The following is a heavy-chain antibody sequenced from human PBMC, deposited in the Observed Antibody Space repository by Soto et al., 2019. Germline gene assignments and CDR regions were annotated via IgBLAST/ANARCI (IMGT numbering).Heavy chain of an antibody. V-gene: IGHV3-30*18. CDR3: AKFLGSGSYYTGYY. CDR1: GFTFSSYG. CDR2: ISYDGSNK. D-gene: IGHD3-10*01. Sequence: QVQLVESGGGVVQPGRSLRLSCAASGFTFSSYGMHWVRQAPGKGLEWVAVISYDGSNKYYADSVKGRFTISRDNSKNTLYLPMNSLRAEDTAVYYCAKFLGSGSYYTGYYWGQGTLVPLSS. J-gene: IGHJ4*02.